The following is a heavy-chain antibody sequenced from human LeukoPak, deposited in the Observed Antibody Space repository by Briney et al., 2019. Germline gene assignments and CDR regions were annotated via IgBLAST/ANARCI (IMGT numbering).Heavy chain of an antibody. Sequence: GGSLRLSCAASGFTFSYYGIHWVRQAPGKGMAWEAIISYEGSDKYYADSVKGRFTISRDNSRNTLDLQMNSLRTEDTAVYYCAKDGRDGYTFRYYYGMDVWGQGTTVTVSS. J-gene: IGHJ6*01. CDR2: ISYEGSDK. CDR3: AKDGRDGYTFRYYYGMDV. CDR1: GFTFSYYG. V-gene: IGHV3-30*18. D-gene: IGHD5-24*01.